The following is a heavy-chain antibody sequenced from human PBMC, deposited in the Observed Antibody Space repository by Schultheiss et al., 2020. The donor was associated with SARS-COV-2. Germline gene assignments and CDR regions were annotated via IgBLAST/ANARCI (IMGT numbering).Heavy chain of an antibody. D-gene: IGHD2-2*01. J-gene: IGHJ6*02. CDR3: AGCSSTTAPYYGLDV. CDR2: IYYIGNT. CDR1: GASISSGGYY. Sequence: SETLSLTCTVSGASISSGGYYWSWIRQHPGKGLEWIGYIYYIGNTFYNPSLQSRVSISADKSQNQFSLKLSSVTAADTAVYFCAGCSSTTAPYYGLDVWGPGTTVTVSS. V-gene: IGHV4-31*03.